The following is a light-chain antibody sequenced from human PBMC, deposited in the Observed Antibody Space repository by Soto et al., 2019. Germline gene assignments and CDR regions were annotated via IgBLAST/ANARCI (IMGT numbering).Light chain of an antibody. V-gene: IGKV1-5*01. J-gene: IGKJ1*01. Sequence: DIQMTQSPSTLSASVGDRVTITCRASQTISNWLAWYQQKPGKAPKLLIYDASSLESGVPSRFSGSGSGTEFTLTISTLQREDFVTYYCQQYNTHSPTWTFGQGTKVEIE. CDR1: QTISNW. CDR3: QQYNTHSPTWT. CDR2: DAS.